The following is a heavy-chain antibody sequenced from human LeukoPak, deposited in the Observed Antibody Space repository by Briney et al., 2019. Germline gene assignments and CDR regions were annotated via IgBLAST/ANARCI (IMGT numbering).Heavy chain of an antibody. CDR1: GFTFDDHG. CDR3: ARDWRDSSGKFPNDAFDI. V-gene: IGHV3-11*04. Sequence: GGSLRLSCAASGFTFDDHGMSWVRQAPGKGLEWVSYISSSGSIYYADSVKGRFTISRDNAKNSLYLQMNSLRAEDTAVYYCARDWRDSSGKFPNDAFDIWGQGTMVTVSS. D-gene: IGHD3-22*01. CDR2: ISSSGSI. J-gene: IGHJ3*02.